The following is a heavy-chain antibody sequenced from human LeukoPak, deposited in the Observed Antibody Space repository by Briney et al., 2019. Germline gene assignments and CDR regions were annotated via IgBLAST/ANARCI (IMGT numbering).Heavy chain of an antibody. CDR1: GFTFSSYW. CDR2: IKQDGSEK. CDR3: ARESYSNYGNYFDY. J-gene: IGHJ4*02. D-gene: IGHD4-11*01. Sequence: GGSLRFSCAASGFTFSSYWMSWVRQAPGKGLEWVANIKQDGSEKYYVDSVKGRFTISRDNAKNSLYLQMNSLRAEDTAVYYCARESYSNYGNYFDYWGQGTLVTVSS. V-gene: IGHV3-7*01.